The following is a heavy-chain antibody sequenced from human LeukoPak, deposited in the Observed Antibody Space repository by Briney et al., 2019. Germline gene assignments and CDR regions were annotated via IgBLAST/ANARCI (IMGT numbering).Heavy chain of an antibody. CDR3: ARGDILKGFFDY. J-gene: IGHJ4*02. D-gene: IGHD3-9*01. V-gene: IGHV1-69*13. Sequence: ASVKVSCKASGGTFSSYAISWVRQAPGQGLEWMGGIIPIFGTANYAQTFQGRVTITADESTSTAYMELSSLRSEDTAVYYCARGDILKGFFDYWGQGTLVTVSS. CDR2: IIPIFGTA. CDR1: GGTFSSYA.